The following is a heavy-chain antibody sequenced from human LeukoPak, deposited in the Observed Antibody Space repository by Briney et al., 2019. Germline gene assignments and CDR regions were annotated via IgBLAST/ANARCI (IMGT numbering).Heavy chain of an antibody. CDR2: INHSGST. CDR1: GCSFSGYY. CDR3: ARAGRLVVPAAPGRYFDY. V-gene: IGHV4-34*01. Sequence: SETLSPTCAVYGCSFSGYYWSWIRQPPGKGLEWIGEINHSGSTNYNPSLKSRVTISVDTSKNQFSLKLSSVTAADTAVYYCARAGRLVVPAAPGRYFDYWGQGTLVTVFS. J-gene: IGHJ4*02. D-gene: IGHD2-2*01.